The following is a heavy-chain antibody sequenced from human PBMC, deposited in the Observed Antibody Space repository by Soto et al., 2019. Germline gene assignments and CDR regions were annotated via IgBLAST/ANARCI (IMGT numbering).Heavy chain of an antibody. CDR3: ARSGGVYYGSGSYYRVDY. Sequence: PSETLSLTCTVSGGSISSGGYYWSWIRQHPGKGLEWIGYIYYSGSTYYNPSLKSRVTISVDTSKNQFSLKLSSVTAADTAVYYCARSGGVYYGSGSYYRVDYWGQGTLVTVSS. D-gene: IGHD3-10*01. CDR1: GGSISSGGYY. J-gene: IGHJ4*02. CDR2: IYYSGST. V-gene: IGHV4-31*03.